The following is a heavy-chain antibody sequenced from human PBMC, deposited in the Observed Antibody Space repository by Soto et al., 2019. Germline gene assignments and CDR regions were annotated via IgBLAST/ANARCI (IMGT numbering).Heavy chain of an antibody. CDR3: ARASIGGSSPHNWFDP. D-gene: IGHD1-26*01. Sequence: QVQLVESGGGVVQPGRSLRLSCAASGFTFSSYAMHWVRQAPGKGLEWVAVISYDGSNKYYADSVKGRFTISRDNSKNPLYLQMNSLRAEDTAVYYCARASIGGSSPHNWFDPWGQGTLVTVSS. J-gene: IGHJ5*02. CDR2: ISYDGSNK. V-gene: IGHV3-30-3*01. CDR1: GFTFSSYA.